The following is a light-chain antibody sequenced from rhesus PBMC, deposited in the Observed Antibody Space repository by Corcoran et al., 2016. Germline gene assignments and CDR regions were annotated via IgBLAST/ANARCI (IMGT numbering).Light chain of an antibody. CDR1: QGISNN. J-gene: IGKJ2*01. Sequence: DIQMTQSPSSLSASVGDRVTITCRASQGISNNLAWYQQKPGKVPKLLIYKASTLQSGIPSRFSGSGSGTDFTLTISSLQPEYFATYYCQHGYGILYSFGQGTKVEIK. CDR2: KAS. V-gene: IGKV1-25*01. CDR3: QHGYGILYS.